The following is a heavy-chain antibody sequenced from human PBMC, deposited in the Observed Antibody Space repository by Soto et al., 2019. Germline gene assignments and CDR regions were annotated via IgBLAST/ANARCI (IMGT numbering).Heavy chain of an antibody. J-gene: IGHJ4*02. CDR1: GGSISSSSYY. CDR2: IYYSGST. Sequence: QLQLQESGPGLVKPSETLSLTCTVSGGSISSSSYYWGWIRQPPGKGLEWIGSIYYSGSTYYNPSLKSRVTISVDTSKNQFSLKLSFVTAADTAMYYCARHPYDILTGYFSPPFDYWGQGTLVTVSS. D-gene: IGHD3-9*01. CDR3: ARHPYDILTGYFSPPFDY. V-gene: IGHV4-39*01.